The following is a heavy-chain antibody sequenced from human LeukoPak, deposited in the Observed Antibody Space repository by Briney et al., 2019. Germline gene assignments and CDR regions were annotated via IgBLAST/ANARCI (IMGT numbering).Heavy chain of an antibody. CDR2: IPYDGYHK. D-gene: IGHD3-22*01. Sequence: GGSLRLSCAASGFTLSNYGMHWVRQAPGKGLEWVAVIPYDGYHKHYADSVKGRFTISRDNPKNSLYLQMSSLRPEDTAVYYCAKDPSFSYYYASGANYGGVVYWGRGTLVTVSS. CDR3: AKDPSFSYYYASGANYGGVVY. J-gene: IGHJ4*02. CDR1: GFTLSNYG. V-gene: IGHV3-30*18.